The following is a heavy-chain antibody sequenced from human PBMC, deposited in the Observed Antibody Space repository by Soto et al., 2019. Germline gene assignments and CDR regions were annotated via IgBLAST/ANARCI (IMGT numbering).Heavy chain of an antibody. CDR3: ARVERKRCSSTSCYAEFDY. CDR1: GGTFSSYA. D-gene: IGHD2-2*01. V-gene: IGHV1-69*13. Sequence: SVKVSCKASGGTFSSYAISWVRQAPGQGLEWMGGIIPIFGTANYAQKFQGRVTITADESTSTAYMELSSLRSEDTAVYYCARVERKRCSSTSCYAEFDYWGQGTLVTVSS. J-gene: IGHJ4*02. CDR2: IIPIFGTA.